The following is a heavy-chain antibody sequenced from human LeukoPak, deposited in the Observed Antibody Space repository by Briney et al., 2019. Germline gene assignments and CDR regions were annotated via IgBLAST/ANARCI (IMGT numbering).Heavy chain of an antibody. CDR3: AKTPLGLGYCSSTSCPIAFDI. J-gene: IGHJ3*02. Sequence: GGSLRLSCAASGFTFSSYAMSWVRQAPGKGLEWLSAISGSGGSTYYADSVKGRFTISRDNSKNTLYLQMNSLRAEDTAVYYCAKTPLGLGYCSSTSCPIAFDIWGQGTMVTVSS. CDR1: GFTFSSYA. D-gene: IGHD2-2*01. V-gene: IGHV3-23*01. CDR2: ISGSGGST.